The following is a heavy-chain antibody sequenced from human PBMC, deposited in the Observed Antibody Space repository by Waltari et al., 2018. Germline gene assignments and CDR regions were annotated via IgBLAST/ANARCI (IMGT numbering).Heavy chain of an antibody. CDR2: IYTSGST. V-gene: IGHV4-61*09. D-gene: IGHD3-16*02. CDR3: AREQSLGELSFFDY. J-gene: IGHJ4*02. CDR1: GGSISSGSYY. Sequence: QVQLQESGPGLVKPSQTLSLTCTVSGGSISSGSYYWSWIRQPAGKGLEWIGYIYTSGSTNYNPSLKVRVTISVDTSKNQFSLKLSSVTAADTAVYYCAREQSLGELSFFDYWGQGTLVTVSS.